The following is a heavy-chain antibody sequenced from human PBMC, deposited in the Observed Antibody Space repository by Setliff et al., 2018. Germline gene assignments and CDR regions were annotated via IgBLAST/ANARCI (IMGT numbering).Heavy chain of an antibody. V-gene: IGHV1-69*05. J-gene: IGHJ4*01. Sequence: SVKVSCKASGGFSTHAISWVRQVPGQGLEWMGGIIPILGTTDYAQNFQGRVTITTDESTSSAYLEMSNLRSEDTAVYYRASALIRRVAVAGKSQFDYWGKGTLVTVSS. CDR1: GGFSTHA. D-gene: IGHD6-19*01. CDR2: IIPILGTT. CDR3: ASALIRRVAVAGKSQFDY.